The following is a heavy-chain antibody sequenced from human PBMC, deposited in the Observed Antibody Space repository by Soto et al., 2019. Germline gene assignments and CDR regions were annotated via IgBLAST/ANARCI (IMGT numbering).Heavy chain of an antibody. CDR3: ASSSPAEAYYYGMDV. J-gene: IGHJ6*02. Sequence: PGGSLRLSCAASGFTFSSYAMHWVRQAPGKGLEWVAVISYDGSNKYYADSVKGRFTISRDNSKNTLYLQMNSLRAEDTAVYYCASSSPAEAYYYGMDVWGQGTTVTVSS. CDR1: GFTFSSYA. CDR2: ISYDGSNK. V-gene: IGHV3-30-3*01. D-gene: IGHD6-6*01.